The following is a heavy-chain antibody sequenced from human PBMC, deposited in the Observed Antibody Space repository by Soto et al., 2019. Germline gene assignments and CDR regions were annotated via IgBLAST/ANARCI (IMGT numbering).Heavy chain of an antibody. CDR3: ASGEDSSSWPFDY. CDR2: IYYSGST. D-gene: IGHD6-13*01. V-gene: IGHV4-31*03. CDR1: GGSISSGGYY. J-gene: IGHJ4*01. Sequence: PSETLSLTCTVSGGSISSGGYYWSWIRQHPGKGLEWIGYIYYSGSTYYNPSLKSRVTISVDTSKNQFSLKLSSVTAADTAVYYCASGEDSSSWPFDYWGQGTLVTVSS.